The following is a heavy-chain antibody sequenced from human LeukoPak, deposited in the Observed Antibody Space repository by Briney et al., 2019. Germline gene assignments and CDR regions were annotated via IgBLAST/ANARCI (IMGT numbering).Heavy chain of an antibody. Sequence: SETLSLTCNVSGGSISSSSDYWGWIRQPPGKGLEWIGSMYYSGSTYYNPSLKSRVTISADTSKNQFSLKVTSVTAADTAVYYCARHSPLYYYSLDVWGEGTTVTVSS. V-gene: IGHV4-39*01. CDR3: ARHSPLYYYSLDV. CDR2: MYYSGST. J-gene: IGHJ6*04. CDR1: GGSISSSSDY.